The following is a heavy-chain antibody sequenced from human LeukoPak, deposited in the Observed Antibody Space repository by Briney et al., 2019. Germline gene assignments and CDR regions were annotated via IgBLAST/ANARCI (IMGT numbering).Heavy chain of an antibody. J-gene: IGHJ4*02. CDR2: INWNGGST. CDR1: GFTFTNAW. D-gene: IGHD1-26*01. Sequence: PGGSLRLSCAASGFTFTNAWMSWVRQAPGKGLEWVSRINWNGGSTGYADSVKGRFTISRDNAKNSLYLQMNSLRAEDTALYHCARGLSRYSGSYSDYWGQGTLVTVSS. CDR3: ARGLSRYSGSYSDY. V-gene: IGHV3-20*01.